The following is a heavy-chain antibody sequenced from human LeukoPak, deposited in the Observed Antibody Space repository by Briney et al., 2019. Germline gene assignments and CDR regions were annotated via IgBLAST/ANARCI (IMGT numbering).Heavy chain of an antibody. CDR1: GGSISSYF. Sequence: SETLSLTCTVSGGSISSYFWSWIRQPPGKGLEWIGYIYYSGSTNYNPSLKSRVTISVDTSKNQFSLKLSSATAADTAVYYCAASYGSERRHNWFDPCGQGTLVTVSS. CDR3: AASYGSERRHNWFDP. V-gene: IGHV4-59*08. J-gene: IGHJ5*02. D-gene: IGHD3-10*01. CDR2: IYYSGST.